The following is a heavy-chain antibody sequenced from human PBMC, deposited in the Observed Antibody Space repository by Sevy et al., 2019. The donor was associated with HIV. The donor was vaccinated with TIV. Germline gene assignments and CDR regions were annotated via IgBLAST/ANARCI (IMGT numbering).Heavy chain of an antibody. D-gene: IGHD6-13*01. CDR3: TRGGARDSSSWYDYFDY. V-gene: IGHV3-73*01. J-gene: IGHJ4*02. Sequence: GGSLRLSCAASGFTFSGSAMQWVRQASGKGLEWVGRIRSKGNSYATAYAASVKGRFTISRGDSKNTVYLQMNSLKTEDTAVYYCTRGGARDSSSWYDYFDYWGQGTLVTVSS. CDR2: IRSKGNSYAT. CDR1: GFTFSGSA.